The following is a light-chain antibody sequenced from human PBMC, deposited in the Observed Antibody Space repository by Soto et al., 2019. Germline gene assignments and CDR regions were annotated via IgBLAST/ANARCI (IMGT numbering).Light chain of an antibody. CDR1: QSLSSSS. CDR2: DAS. Sequence: EIVLTQSPGTLSLSPGEXATLSCRASQSLSSSSLAWYQQKPGQAPRLLIYDASSRATGIPDRFSGSGSGTDFTLTISRLEPEDFAVYHCQKYDTSPTFGQGTKVDIK. V-gene: IGKV3-20*01. J-gene: IGKJ1*01. CDR3: QKYDTSPT.